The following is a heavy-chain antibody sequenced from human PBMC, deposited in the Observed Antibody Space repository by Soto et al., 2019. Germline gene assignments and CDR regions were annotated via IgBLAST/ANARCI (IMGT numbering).Heavy chain of an antibody. J-gene: IGHJ4*02. CDR2: IHYSGDI. Sequence: QVQLQESGPGLVKPSGTXSLTCAVSGDSMTSSXXXXWVRQATGKGLEWIGEIHYSGDINYDPSLRSRITISVDRSKNQFSLNLKSVTAADTAVYYCVCNGYYSLEYWGQGTLVIVSP. CDR1: GDSMTSSXX. V-gene: IGHV4-4*02. CDR3: VCNGYYSLEY. D-gene: IGHD3-22*01.